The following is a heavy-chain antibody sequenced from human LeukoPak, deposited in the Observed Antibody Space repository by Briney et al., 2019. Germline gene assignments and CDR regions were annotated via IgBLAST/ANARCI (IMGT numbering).Heavy chain of an antibody. D-gene: IGHD2-21*02. V-gene: IGHV3-21*01. CDR3: ARDYCGGDCYRGLDI. CDR2: ISSSSSNI. J-gene: IGHJ3*02. Sequence: GGSLRLSCAASGFTFSSYSINWVRQAPGKGLEGVSSISSSSSNIYYADSLKGRFTISRDNAKSSLYLQMNSLRAEDTAMYYCARDYCGGDCYRGLDIWGQGTMVTVSS. CDR1: GFTFSSYS.